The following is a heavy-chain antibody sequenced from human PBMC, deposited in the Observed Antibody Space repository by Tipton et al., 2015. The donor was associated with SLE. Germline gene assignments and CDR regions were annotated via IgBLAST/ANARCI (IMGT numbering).Heavy chain of an antibody. CDR3: ARRFCTGGVCYEGVDL. D-gene: IGHD2-8*02. CDR2: TYYRSKWYN. J-gene: IGHJ2*01. V-gene: IGHV6-1*01. CDR1: GDSVSSNSAT. Sequence: GLVKPSQTLSLTCAISGDSVSSNSATWNWIRQSPSRGLEWLGRTYYRSKWYNDYAVSVKSPITINPDTSKNQFSLQLKFVTPEDTAVYYCARRFCTGGVCYEGVDLWGRGTLVTVSS.